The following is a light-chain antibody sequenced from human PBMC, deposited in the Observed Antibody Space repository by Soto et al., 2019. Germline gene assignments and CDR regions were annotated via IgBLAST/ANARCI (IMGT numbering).Light chain of an antibody. CDR3: QQRSNWPLT. J-gene: IGKJ4*01. CDR2: DAS. V-gene: IGKV3-11*01. Sequence: EIVLTQSPATLSLSPGERATLSCRASQSVSSYLAWYQQKTGQAPRLLIYDASNRATGIPTRFSGSGSVTDFTLTISSLEPEDFAVYCCQQRSNWPLTFGGGTKVEIK. CDR1: QSVSSY.